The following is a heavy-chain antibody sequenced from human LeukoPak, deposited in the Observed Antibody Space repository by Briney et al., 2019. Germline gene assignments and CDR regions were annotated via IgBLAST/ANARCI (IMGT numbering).Heavy chain of an antibody. CDR1: GFTFSSYW. D-gene: IGHD5-18*01. J-gene: IGHJ4*02. CDR3: AKDLTDTAMVYDFDY. Sequence: PGGSLRLSCAASGFTFSSYWMSWVRQAPGKGLEWVAVISYDGSNKYYADSVKGRFTVSRDNSKNTLYLQMNSLRAEDTAVYYCAKDLTDTAMVYDFDYWGQGTLVTVSS. V-gene: IGHV3-30*18. CDR2: ISYDGSNK.